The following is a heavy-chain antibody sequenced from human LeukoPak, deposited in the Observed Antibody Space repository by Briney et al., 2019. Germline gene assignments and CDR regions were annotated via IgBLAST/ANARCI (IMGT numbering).Heavy chain of an antibody. CDR3: AKRRTATNPYYLDC. CDR2: ISGGGGNT. Sequence: PGGSLRLSCAASKFAFSSYAMSWVRQAPGKGLEWVSAISGGGGNTYYADSVKGRFTISRDNSKNTLYLQMNSLRAEDTAVYYCAKRRTATNPYYLDCWGRGTLVTVSS. J-gene: IGHJ4*02. CDR1: KFAFSSYA. V-gene: IGHV3-23*01. D-gene: IGHD2-21*02.